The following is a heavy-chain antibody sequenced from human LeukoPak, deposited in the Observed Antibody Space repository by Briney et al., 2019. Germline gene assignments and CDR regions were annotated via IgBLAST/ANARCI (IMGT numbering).Heavy chain of an antibody. Sequence: GGSLRLSCAASGFTFSSYSMNWVRQAPGKGLEWVSSISSSSSYIYYADSVKGRFTISRDNAKNSLYLQINSLRAEDTAVYYCARDSNPTNYGDFSNFDYWGQGTLVTVSS. CDR3: ARDSNPTNYGDFSNFDY. J-gene: IGHJ4*02. V-gene: IGHV3-21*01. D-gene: IGHD4-17*01. CDR2: ISSSSSYI. CDR1: GFTFSSYS.